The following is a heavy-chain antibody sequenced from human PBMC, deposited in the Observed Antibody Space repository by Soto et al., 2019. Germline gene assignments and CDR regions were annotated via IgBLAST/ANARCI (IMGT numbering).Heavy chain of an antibody. Sequence: LRLSCSASGFTFSSYAMHWVRQAPGKGLEYVSAISSNGGSTYYADSVKGRFTISRDNSKNTLYLQMSSLRAEDTAVYYCVKDAKSTVTLPFDYWGQGTLVTVYS. V-gene: IGHV3-64D*06. J-gene: IGHJ4*02. D-gene: IGHD4-17*01. CDR1: GFTFSSYA. CDR3: VKDAKSTVTLPFDY. CDR2: ISSNGGST.